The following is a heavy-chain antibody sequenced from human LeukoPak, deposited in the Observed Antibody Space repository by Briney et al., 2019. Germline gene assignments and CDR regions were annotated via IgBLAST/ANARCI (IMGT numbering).Heavy chain of an antibody. CDR1: GGSVSGYY. CDR2: INHSGST. CDR3: ARGRGKWELLGN. V-gene: IGHV4-34*01. D-gene: IGHD1-26*01. Sequence: NASETLSLACGVYGGSVSGYYWNWIRQPPGKGLEWIGEINHSGSTNYNPSLKSRVTISVDTSKNQFSLKLSSVTAADTAVYYCARGRGKWELLGNWGQGTLVTVSS. J-gene: IGHJ4*02.